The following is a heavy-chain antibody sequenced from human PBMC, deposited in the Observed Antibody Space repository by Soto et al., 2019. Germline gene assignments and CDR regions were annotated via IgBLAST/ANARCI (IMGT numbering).Heavy chain of an antibody. J-gene: IGHJ4*02. D-gene: IGHD3-22*01. V-gene: IGHV4-59*08. CDR2: FYFST. CDR3: ARSNTRYSSPDY. Sequence: PSETLSLTCTVSGDSINKYHWSWVRQPPGKGLEWIGCFYFSTNYNPALNSRVTISVDRSKNHFSLKLTSVTAADTAVYFCARSNTRYSSPDYWGQGTLVTVS. CDR1: GDSINKYH.